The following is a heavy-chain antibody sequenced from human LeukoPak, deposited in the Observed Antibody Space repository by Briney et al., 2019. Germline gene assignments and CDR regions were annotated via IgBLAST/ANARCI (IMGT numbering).Heavy chain of an antibody. Sequence: GGSLRLSCVASGFTFDDYAMHWVRQAPGKGLEWVSLISWDGGSTYYADSVKGRFTISRDNSKNSLYLQMNSLRAEDTALYYCAKDMSTDGSGSYGYWGQGTLVTVSS. D-gene: IGHD3-10*01. V-gene: IGHV3-43D*03. J-gene: IGHJ4*02. CDR3: AKDMSTDGSGSYGY. CDR2: ISWDGGST. CDR1: GFTFDDYA.